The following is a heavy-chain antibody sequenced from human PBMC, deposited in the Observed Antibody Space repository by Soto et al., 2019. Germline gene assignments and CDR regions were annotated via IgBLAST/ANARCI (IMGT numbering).Heavy chain of an antibody. CDR1: GFTFSSYA. V-gene: IGHV3-23*01. J-gene: IGHJ3*02. CDR3: AKDPSPGRRSRRDDI. CDR2: ISVSGGST. Sequence: EVQLLESGGGLVQPGGSLRLSCAASGFTFSSYAMSWVRQAPGKGLEWVSAISVSGGSTYYADSVKGRFTISRDNSKNTLYLQMNSMRAEETAVYYCAKDPSPGRRSRRDDIWGQGTMVTVYS. D-gene: IGHD2-15*01.